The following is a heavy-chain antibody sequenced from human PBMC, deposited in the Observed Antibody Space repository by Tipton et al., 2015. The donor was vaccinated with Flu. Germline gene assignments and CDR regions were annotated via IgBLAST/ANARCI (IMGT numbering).Heavy chain of an antibody. CDR1: GGSFSGYY. D-gene: IGHD7-27*01. CDR2: VNDSGST. V-gene: IGHV4-34*01. CDR3: ASKVANWGVWEPLDY. J-gene: IGHJ4*01. Sequence: TLSLTCAVHGGSFSGYYWTWIRQTPGKGPEWIGEVNDSGSTNYNPSLKSRVAISVDTSKKQFSLKLTSVTAADTAVYYCASKVANWGVWEPLDYWGHGTLVTVSS.